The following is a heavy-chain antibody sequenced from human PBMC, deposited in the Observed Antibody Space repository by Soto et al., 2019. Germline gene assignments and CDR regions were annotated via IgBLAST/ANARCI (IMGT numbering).Heavy chain of an antibody. D-gene: IGHD2-2*01. V-gene: IGHV3-30*03. Sequence: GGSLRLSCAASGFTFSSYGMHWVRQAPGKGLEWVAVISYDGSNKYYADSVKGRFTISRDNSKNTLYLQMNSLRAEDTAVYYCVPGPQVVPAASPGVFDYWGQGTLVTVSS. J-gene: IGHJ4*02. CDR3: VPGPQVVPAASPGVFDY. CDR1: GFTFSSYG. CDR2: ISYDGSNK.